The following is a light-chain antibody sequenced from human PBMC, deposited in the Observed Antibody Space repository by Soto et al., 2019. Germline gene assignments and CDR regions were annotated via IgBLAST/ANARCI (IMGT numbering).Light chain of an antibody. CDR1: SNDVGGYNY. V-gene: IGLV2-14*01. J-gene: IGLJ1*01. Sequence: QSVLTQPASVSGSPGQSITISCTGSSNDVGGYNYVSWYQQHPGQAPKLIIYEVSDRPSGVSPRFSGSKSGNTASLTISGLQVEDEADYFCTSYTSTIHYVFGSGTKVTV. CDR3: TSYTSTIHYV. CDR2: EVS.